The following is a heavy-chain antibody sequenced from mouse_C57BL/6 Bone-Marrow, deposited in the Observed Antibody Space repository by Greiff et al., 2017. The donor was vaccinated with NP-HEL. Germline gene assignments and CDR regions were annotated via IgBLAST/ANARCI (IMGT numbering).Heavy chain of an antibody. D-gene: IGHD1-1*01. CDR3: ARATVDYYYAMDY. CDR1: GYTFTSYW. V-gene: IGHV1-64*01. CDR2: IHPNSGST. Sequence: VQLQQPGAELVKPGASVKLSCKASGYTFTSYWMHWVKQRPGQGLEWIGMIHPNSGSTNYNEKFKSKATLTVDKSSSTAYMQLSSLTSEDSAVYYCARATVDYYYAMDYWGQGTSVTVSS. J-gene: IGHJ4*01.